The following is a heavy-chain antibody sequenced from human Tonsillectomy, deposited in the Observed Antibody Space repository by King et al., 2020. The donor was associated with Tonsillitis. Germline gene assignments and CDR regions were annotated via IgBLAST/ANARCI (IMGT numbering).Heavy chain of an antibody. CDR2: IYWNDDK. V-gene: IGHV2-5*01. D-gene: IGHD6-19*01. CDR1: GFSLSTSGVG. CDR3: AHSSGWDGSFDY. J-gene: IGHJ4*02. Sequence: TLKESGPTLVKPTQTLKLTCTFSGFSLSTSGVGVGWIRQPPGKALEWLALIYWNDDKRYSPSLKSRLTITKDTSKNQVVLTMTTMDPVDTATYYCAHSSGWDGSFDYWGQGTLVTVSS.